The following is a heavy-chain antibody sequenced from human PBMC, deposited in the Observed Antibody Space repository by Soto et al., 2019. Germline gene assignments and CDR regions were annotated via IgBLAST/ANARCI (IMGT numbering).Heavy chain of an antibody. Sequence: PGGSLRLSCAASGFTFSSDAMSWVRQAPGKGLEWVSAISGSGGSTYYADSVKGRFTISRDNSKNTLYLQMNSLRAEDTAVYYCAKDIEDRSTIFGVVIGSNWFDPWGQGTLVTVSS. CDR3: AKDIEDRSTIFGVVIGSNWFDP. CDR1: GFTFSSDA. CDR2: ISGSGGST. D-gene: IGHD3-3*01. J-gene: IGHJ5*02. V-gene: IGHV3-23*01.